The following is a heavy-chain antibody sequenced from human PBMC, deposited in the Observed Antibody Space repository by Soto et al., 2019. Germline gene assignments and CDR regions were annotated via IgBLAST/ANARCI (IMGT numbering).Heavy chain of an antibody. CDR2: IVVGSGNT. CDR1: GFTFTSSA. CDR3: AASGKGGYYDSSAADY. Sequence: ASVKVSCKASGFTFTSSAVQWVRQARGQRLEWIGWIVVGSGNTNYAQKFQERVTITRDMSTSTAYMELSSLRSEDTAVYYCAASGKGGYYDSSAADYWGQGTLVTVAS. D-gene: IGHD3-22*01. J-gene: IGHJ4*02. V-gene: IGHV1-58*01.